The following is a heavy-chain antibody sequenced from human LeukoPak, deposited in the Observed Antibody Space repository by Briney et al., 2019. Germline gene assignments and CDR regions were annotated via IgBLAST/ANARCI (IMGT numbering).Heavy chain of an antibody. Sequence: GGSLRLSCATSGFTFGSYWMAWVRQAPGKGLEWVAVILYDGGSTYYADSVKGRFTISRDNSKNTVYLQMNSLRAEDTAVYYCARAPVSDYWGQGTLVTVSS. CDR2: ILYDGGST. CDR3: ARAPVSDY. J-gene: IGHJ4*02. V-gene: IGHV3-30*03. CDR1: GFTFGSYW.